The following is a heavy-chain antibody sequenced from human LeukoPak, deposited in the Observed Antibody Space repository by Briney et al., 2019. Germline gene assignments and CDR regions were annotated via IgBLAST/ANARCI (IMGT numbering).Heavy chain of an antibody. Sequence: ASVKVSCKASGYTFTGYHMHWVRQAPGQGLEWMGWINPNSGGTNYAQKFQGRVTMTRDTSISTAYMEPSRLRSDDTAVYYCARDVNIVVVPVAIDYYYMDVWGTGTTVTVSS. CDR3: ARDVNIVVVPVAIDYYYMDV. V-gene: IGHV1-2*02. CDR1: GYTFTGYH. J-gene: IGHJ6*03. D-gene: IGHD2-2*02. CDR2: INPNSGGT.